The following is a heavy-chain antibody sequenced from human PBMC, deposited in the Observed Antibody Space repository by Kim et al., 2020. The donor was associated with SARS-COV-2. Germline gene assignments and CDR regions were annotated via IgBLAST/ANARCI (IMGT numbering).Heavy chain of an antibody. D-gene: IGHD3-9*01. CDR1: GFTLSFYN. Sequence: GGSLRLSCSATGFTLSFYNIHWARQAPGKGLEWLAYISTSGSTIYYADSVRGRFTISRDNAKQLSHLQMDSLREEDTAVYYCVRDDGNYRTGPDGADVWG. CDR2: ISTSGSTI. CDR3: VRDDGNYRTGPDGADV. J-gene: IGHJ6*01. V-gene: IGHV3-48*02.